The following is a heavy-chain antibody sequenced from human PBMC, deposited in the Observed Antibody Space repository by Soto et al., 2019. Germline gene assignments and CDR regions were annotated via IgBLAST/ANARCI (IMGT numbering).Heavy chain of an antibody. CDR1: GGTFSSYT. V-gene: IGHV1-69*13. J-gene: IGHJ4*02. CDR2: IIPIFGTA. Sequence: SVKVSCKASGGTFSSYTISWVRQAPGQGLEWMGGIIPIFGTANYAQKFQGRVTITADESTSTAYMELSSLRSEDTAVYYCARGGSSIAAPVDYWGQGTLVTVSS. D-gene: IGHD6-6*01. CDR3: ARGGSSIAAPVDY.